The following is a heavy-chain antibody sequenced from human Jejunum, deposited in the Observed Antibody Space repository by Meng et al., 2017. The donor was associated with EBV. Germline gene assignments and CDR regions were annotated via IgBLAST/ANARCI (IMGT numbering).Heavy chain of an antibody. CDR3: ARGAQPIDL. V-gene: IGHV1-8*01. J-gene: IGHJ5*02. D-gene: IGHD3-3*01. CDR1: GFTFTTYD. Sequence: VPLFQSVASVKKPGTSVSVSCHASGFTFTTYDINWLRQASGQWLEWMGWLTPRTGTPGYAQKFQGRVTMTRDASTSTAYMELSSLRSDDTAVYFCARGAQPIDLWGQGTLVTVSS. CDR2: LTPRTGTP.